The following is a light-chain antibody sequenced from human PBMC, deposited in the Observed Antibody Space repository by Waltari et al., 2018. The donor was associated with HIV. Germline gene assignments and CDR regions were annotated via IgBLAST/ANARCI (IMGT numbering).Light chain of an antibody. CDR2: GNS. CDR3: QSYDSSLSVWV. J-gene: IGLJ3*02. CDR1: SSTIGAGYD. V-gene: IGLV1-40*01. Sequence: QSVLTQPPSVSGAPGQRGTISCTGSSSTIGAGYDVHWYQQLPGTAPKLLIYGNSNRPSGVPDRFSGSKSGTSASLAITGLLAEDEADYYCQSYDSSLSVWVFGGGTKLTVL.